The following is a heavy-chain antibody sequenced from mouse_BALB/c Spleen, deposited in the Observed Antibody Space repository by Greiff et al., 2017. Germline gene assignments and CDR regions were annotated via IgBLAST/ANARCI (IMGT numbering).Heavy chain of an antibody. CDR2: IYPGNSDT. CDR1: GYSFTSYW. J-gene: IGHJ3*01. D-gene: IGHD1-1*01. V-gene: IGHV1-5*01. CDR3: TRRFTTVPFAY. Sequence: EVQLQQSGTVLARPGASVKMSCKASGYSFTSYWMHWVKQRPGQGLEWIGAIYPGNSDTSYNQKFKGKAKLTAVTSASTAYMELSSLTNEDSAVYYCTRRFTTVPFAYWGQGTLVTVSA.